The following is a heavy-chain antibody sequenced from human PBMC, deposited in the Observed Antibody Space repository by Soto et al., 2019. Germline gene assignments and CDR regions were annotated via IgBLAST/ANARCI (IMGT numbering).Heavy chain of an antibody. CDR3: AKVDLLGYGMDV. J-gene: IGHJ6*02. V-gene: IGHV3-11*06. CDR1: GFTFSDYY. D-gene: IGHD1-26*01. Sequence: SLRLSCAASGFTFSDYYMSWIRQAPGKGLQWVSYISSSSTYTNYADSVKGRFTISRDNAKNSLYLQMNSLRAEDTAGYYCAKVDLLGYGMDVWGQGTTVTVSS. CDR2: ISSSSTYT.